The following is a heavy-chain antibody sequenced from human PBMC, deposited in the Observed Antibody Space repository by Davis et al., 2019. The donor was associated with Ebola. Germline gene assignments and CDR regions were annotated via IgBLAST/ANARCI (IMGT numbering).Heavy chain of an antibody. V-gene: IGHV4-34*01. D-gene: IGHD3-22*01. CDR1: GFTFSSYW. Sequence: ESLKISCAASGFTFSSYWMNWVRQPPGKGLEWIGEINHSGSTNYNPSLKSRVTISVDKSKNQFSLKLSSVTAADTAVYYCARSGYSGYCFDYWGQGTLVTVSS. CDR3: ARSGYSGYCFDY. CDR2: INHSGST. J-gene: IGHJ4*02.